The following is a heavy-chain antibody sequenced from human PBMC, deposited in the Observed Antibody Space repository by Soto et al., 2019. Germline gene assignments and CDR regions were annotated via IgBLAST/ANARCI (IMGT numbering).Heavy chain of an antibody. CDR3: ARESRGYSGYDSRDEKFYVGCFDY. CDR2: IYSSGIM. Sequence: SETLSLTCTVSGGSFSSSYWSWLRQPAGKXLKWIGRIYSSGIMNYNPSLKSRVAMSIDTSKKQFSLRVNSVTAADTAIYYCARESRGYSGYDSRDEKFYVGCFDYWGQGSLVTVSS. CDR1: GGSFSSSY. V-gene: IGHV4-4*07. J-gene: IGHJ4*02. D-gene: IGHD5-12*01.